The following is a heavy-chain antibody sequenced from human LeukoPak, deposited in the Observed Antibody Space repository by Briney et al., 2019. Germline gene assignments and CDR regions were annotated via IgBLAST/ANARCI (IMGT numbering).Heavy chain of an antibody. CDR3: AKGDLSAAAPRAFDF. J-gene: IGHJ3*01. CDR2: ISGSSSHI. V-gene: IGHV3-21*04. D-gene: IGHD6-13*01. Sequence: GGSLRLSCAASGFTFSSYSMNWVRQAPGKGLEWVSSISGSSSHIHYADSVKGRFTISRDNAENSVYLQMNSLRAEDTAIYYCAKGDLSAAAPRAFDFWGQGTMVTVSS. CDR1: GFTFSSYS.